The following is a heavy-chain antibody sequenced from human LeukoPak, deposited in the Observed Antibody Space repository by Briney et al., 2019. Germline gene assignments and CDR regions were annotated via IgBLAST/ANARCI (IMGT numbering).Heavy chain of an antibody. CDR1: GFTFSSYG. D-gene: IGHD6-13*01. V-gene: IGHV3-30*02. CDR3: AKDQIGSSSWPYYMDV. Sequence: GGTLRLSCAASGFTFSSYGMHWVRQAPGKGLEWVAFIRYDGSNKYYADSVKGRFTISRDNSKNTLYLQMNSLRAEDTAVYYCAKDQIGSSSWPYYMDVWGKGTTVTISS. J-gene: IGHJ6*03. CDR2: IRYDGSNK.